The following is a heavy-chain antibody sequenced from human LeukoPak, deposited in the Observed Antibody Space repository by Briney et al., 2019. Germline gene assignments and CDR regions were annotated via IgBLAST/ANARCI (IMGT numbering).Heavy chain of an antibody. Sequence: GGSLRLSCAASGFTFSYNAMSWVRQAPGKGLEWVSAISVSGDSTYYADSVKGRFTISRDNSKSTLHLQMNSLRAEDTAMYYCAKVAAAGTGFDPWGQGSLVTVSS. CDR1: GFTFSYNA. J-gene: IGHJ5*02. V-gene: IGHV3-23*01. D-gene: IGHD6-13*01. CDR3: AKVAAAGTGFDP. CDR2: ISVSGDST.